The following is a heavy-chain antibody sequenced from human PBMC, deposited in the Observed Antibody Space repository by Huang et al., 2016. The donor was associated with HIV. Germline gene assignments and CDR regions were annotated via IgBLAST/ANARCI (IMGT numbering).Heavy chain of an antibody. CDR1: GGSIRSSDYH. CDR3: ARHREGPVAYYSGWGSHLNYMDV. CDR2: IYYKGST. V-gene: IGHV4-39*01. D-gene: IGHD3-10*01. Sequence: QLLLQESGPGLVKPSEALALTCAVSGGSIRSSDYHWGWIRQPPGKGLEWIGSIYYKGSTHYRPSLKSRGTIAVDTSKNLLFLNLTSMTAADTAVYYCARHREGPVAYYSGWGSHLNYMDVWGRGRTVVVSS. J-gene: IGHJ6*03.